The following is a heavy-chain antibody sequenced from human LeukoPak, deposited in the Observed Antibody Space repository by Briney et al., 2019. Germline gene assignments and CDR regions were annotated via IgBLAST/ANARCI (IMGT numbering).Heavy chain of an antibody. CDR2: IYHSGST. J-gene: IGHJ3*02. D-gene: IGHD2/OR15-2a*01. CDR1: GASIRTYC. Sequence: SETLSLTCAVPGASIRTYCWSWIRQPPGKGLEWIGYIYHSGSTNYNPSLKSRVTMSVDTSKNQFSLKLSSVTAADTAVYYCSSHLSNAFDIWGQGTMVIVSS. CDR3: SSHLSNAFDI. V-gene: IGHV4-59*01.